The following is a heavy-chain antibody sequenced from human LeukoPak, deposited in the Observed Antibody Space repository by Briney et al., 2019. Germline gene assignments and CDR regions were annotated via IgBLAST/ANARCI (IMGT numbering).Heavy chain of an antibody. J-gene: IGHJ6*02. D-gene: IGHD5-18*01. CDR2: IKHSGST. Sequence: SETLSLTCPVHVTSFSGCYWSWIRQPPGKGLEWIGEIKHSGSTNYNPSLKSRVTISVDTSKNQFSLKLSSVTAADTAVYYCARGDGYSYAHPHYYYGLDVCGQGTTVTVSS. CDR3: ARGDGYSYAHPHYYYGLDV. V-gene: IGHV4-34*01. CDR1: VTSFSGCY.